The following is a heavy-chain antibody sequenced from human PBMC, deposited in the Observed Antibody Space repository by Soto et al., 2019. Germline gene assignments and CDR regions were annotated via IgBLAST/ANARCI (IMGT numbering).Heavy chain of an antibody. CDR2: ISYDGGNK. V-gene: IGHV3-30*18. D-gene: IGHD4-17*01. CDR1: GFTFSSFG. J-gene: IGHJ4*02. CDR3: AKDQFSPTVTTLHY. Sequence: QVQLVESGGGVVQPGRSLRLSCAASGFTFSSFGMHWVRQAPGKGLECVAFISYDGGNKYYADSVKGRFAISRDNSKNTVHLQMNSLRAEDTAVYYCAKDQFSPTVTTLHYWGQGTLVSVSS.